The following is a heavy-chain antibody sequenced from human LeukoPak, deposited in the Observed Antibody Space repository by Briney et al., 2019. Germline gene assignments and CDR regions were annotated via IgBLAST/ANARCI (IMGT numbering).Heavy chain of an antibody. CDR3: ATGYSSSWYGGDY. D-gene: IGHD6-13*01. CDR1: GFTFSSYS. V-gene: IGHV3-21*01. J-gene: IGHJ4*02. CDR2: ISSSSSYI. Sequence: GGSLRLSCAASGFTFSSYSMYWVRQAPGKGLEWVSSISSSSSYIYYADSVKGRFTISRDNAKNSLYLQMNSLRAEDTAVYYCATGYSSSWYGGDYWGQGTLVTVSS.